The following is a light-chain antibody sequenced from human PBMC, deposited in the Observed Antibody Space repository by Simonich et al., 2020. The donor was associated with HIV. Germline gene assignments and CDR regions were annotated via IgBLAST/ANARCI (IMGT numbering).Light chain of an antibody. CDR1: QSVLYSSNNKNY. CDR3: QQYYSSPRT. V-gene: IGKV4-1*01. CDR2: WAS. J-gene: IGKJ1*01. Sequence: DIVMTQSPDSLAVSLGERATINCKSSQSVLYSSNNKNYLVWYQQKPGQPPKLLIYWASTRESGVQDRFSGSGSGTDFTLTISSLQAEDVAVYYCQQYYSSPRTFGQGTKVEIK.